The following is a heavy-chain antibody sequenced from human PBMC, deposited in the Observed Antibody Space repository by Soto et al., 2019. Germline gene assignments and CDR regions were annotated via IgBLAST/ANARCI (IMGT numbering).Heavy chain of an antibody. CDR3: ARVPDR. D-gene: IGHD2-2*01. J-gene: IGHJ5*02. CDR2: VYHSGST. V-gene: IGHV4-4*02. CDR1: GCPISTSNW. Sequence: PSDTLSLTFHSSGCPISTSNWSSWLRQPPGKGLEWIGEVYHSGSTNYNPSFKSRDTISVDRSKNQFSLKLSSVTAADTAVYYCARVPDRWGQG.